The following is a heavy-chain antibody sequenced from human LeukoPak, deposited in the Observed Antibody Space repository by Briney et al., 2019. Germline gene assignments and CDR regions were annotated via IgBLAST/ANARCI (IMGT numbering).Heavy chain of an antibody. Sequence: ASVKVSCKASGGTFSSYAISWVRQAPGQGLEWMGGIVPIFGTANYAQKFQGRVTITADESTSTAYMELSSLRAEDTAVYYCARSPTYYYGMDVWGQGTTVTVSS. CDR1: GGTFSSYA. V-gene: IGHV1-69*13. CDR3: ARSPTYYYGMDV. J-gene: IGHJ6*02. CDR2: IVPIFGTA.